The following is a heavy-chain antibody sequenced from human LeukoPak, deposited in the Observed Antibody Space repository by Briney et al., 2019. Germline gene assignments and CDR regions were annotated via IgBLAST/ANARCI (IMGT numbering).Heavy chain of an antibody. V-gene: IGHV1-69*04. CDR3: ATESPGDY. J-gene: IGHJ4*02. CDR1: GGTFSSYA. Sequence: SVKVSCKASGGTFSSYAISWVRQAPGQGLEWMGRIIPILGIANYAQKLQGRVTITADKSTSTAYMELSSLRSEDTAVYYCATESPGDYWGQGTPVTVSS. CDR2: IIPILGIA.